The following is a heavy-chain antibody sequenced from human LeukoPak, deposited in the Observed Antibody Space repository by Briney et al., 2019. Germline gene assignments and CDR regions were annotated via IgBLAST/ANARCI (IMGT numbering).Heavy chain of an antibody. CDR2: IKEDGSEK. V-gene: IGHV3-7*01. CDR3: ARDRREYVGYSFGFNWFDP. Sequence: PGGSLRLSCAASGFTFSGYSMNWVRQAPGKGLEWGANIKEDGSEKYYVDSVKGRFTISRDNAKKILYLQMNSLTTEDTAVYYRARDRREYVGYSFGFNWFDPWGQGTLVTVS. J-gene: IGHJ5*02. CDR1: GFTFSGYS. D-gene: IGHD5-18*01.